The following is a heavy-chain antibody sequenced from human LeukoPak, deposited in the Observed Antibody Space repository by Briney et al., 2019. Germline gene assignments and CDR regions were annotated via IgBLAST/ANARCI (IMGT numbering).Heavy chain of an antibody. Sequence: SETLSLTCTVSGGSISSSSYYWGWIRQPPGKGLEWIGSIYYSGSTNYNPSLKSRVTMSVDTSKNQFSLKLSSVTAADTAVYYCARDLGYSYGHDYWGQGTLVTVSS. CDR1: GGSISSSSYY. V-gene: IGHV4-39*07. J-gene: IGHJ4*02. CDR2: IYYSGST. CDR3: ARDLGYSYGHDY. D-gene: IGHD5-18*01.